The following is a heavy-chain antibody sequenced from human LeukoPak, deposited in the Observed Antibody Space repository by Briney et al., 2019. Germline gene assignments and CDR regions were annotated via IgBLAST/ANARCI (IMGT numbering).Heavy chain of an antibody. Sequence: SETLSLTCAVYDGSFSGYYWSWIRQPPGKGLEWIGEINHSGSTNYNPSLKSRVTISVDTSKNQFSLKLSSVTAADTAVYYCARDHSGSYYRSTRYFDLWGRGTLVTVSS. D-gene: IGHD1-26*01. V-gene: IGHV4-34*01. CDR3: ARDHSGSYYRSTRYFDL. CDR1: DGSFSGYY. CDR2: INHSGST. J-gene: IGHJ2*01.